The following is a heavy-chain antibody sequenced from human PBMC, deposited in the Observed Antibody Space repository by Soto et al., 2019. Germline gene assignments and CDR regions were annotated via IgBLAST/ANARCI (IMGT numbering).Heavy chain of an antibody. CDR2: IYYSGST. D-gene: IGHD3-9*01. J-gene: IGHJ6*03. Sequence: SETLSVTCTVSGGSISSYYWSWIRQRPGKGLEWIGYIYYSGSTNYNPSLKSRVTISVDTSKNQFSLKLSSVTAADTAVYYCARVYYDILTGYPEDYYYYMDVWGQGTTVTGSS. V-gene: IGHV4-59*01. CDR3: ARVYYDILTGYPEDYYYYMDV. CDR1: GGSISSYY.